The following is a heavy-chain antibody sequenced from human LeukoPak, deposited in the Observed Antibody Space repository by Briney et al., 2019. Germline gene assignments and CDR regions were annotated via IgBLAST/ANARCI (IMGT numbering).Heavy chain of an antibody. J-gene: IGHJ4*02. CDR2: ISWNSGSI. D-gene: IGHD5-18*01. CDR3: AKDWSRSTYGYIPAN. V-gene: IGHV3-9*01. CDR1: QFTFHNYA. Sequence: PGGSLRLSCVASQFTFHNYAMNWVRQAPGKGLEWVSGISWNSGSIGYADSVKGRFTISRDNAKNSLYLQMNSLRAEDTALYYCAKDWSRSTYGYIPANWGQGTLVTVSS.